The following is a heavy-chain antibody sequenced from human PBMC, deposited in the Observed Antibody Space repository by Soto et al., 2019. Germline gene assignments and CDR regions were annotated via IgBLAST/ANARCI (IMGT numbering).Heavy chain of an antibody. CDR3: ARDKGAGTYMGFDY. J-gene: IGHJ4*02. CDR2: IYHYGGT. Sequence: QVQLQESGPGLVEPSGTLSLTCGVSGGSISTHNWWSWVRQSPGRGLEWIGEIYHYGGTNYNPSLKSRVTMSVDKSKHQFSLELTSVTAADTAVYYCARDKGAGTYMGFDYWGQGTLVTVSS. V-gene: IGHV4-4*02. D-gene: IGHD3-10*01. CDR1: GGSISTHNW.